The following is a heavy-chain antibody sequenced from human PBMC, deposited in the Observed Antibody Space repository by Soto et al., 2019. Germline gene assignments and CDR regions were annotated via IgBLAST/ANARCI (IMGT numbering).Heavy chain of an antibody. V-gene: IGHV4-59*01. J-gene: IGHJ6*02. Sequence: SLTCTVSGGSISSYYWSWIRQPPGKGLEWIGYIYYSGSTNYNPSLKSRVTISVDTSKNQFSLKLSSVTAADTAVYYCARALRRYYYYGMDVWGQGTTVTVSS. CDR2: IYYSGST. CDR1: GGSISSYY. CDR3: ARALRRYYYYGMDV. D-gene: IGHD3-16*01.